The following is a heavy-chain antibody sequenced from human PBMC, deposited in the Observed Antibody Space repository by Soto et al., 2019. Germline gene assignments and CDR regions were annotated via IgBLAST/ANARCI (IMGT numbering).Heavy chain of an antibody. CDR2: TYYRSKWYN. CDR3: ARDGYPLQWLVLDAFDI. CDR1: GDRFSSNSAA. Sequence: SQTLSLTCAISGDRFSSNSAAWNWIRQSPSRGLEWLGRTYYRSKWYNDYAVSVKSRITINPDTSKNQFSLQLNSVTPEDTAVYYCARDGYPLQWLVLDAFDIWGQGTMVTVSS. D-gene: IGHD6-19*01. J-gene: IGHJ3*02. V-gene: IGHV6-1*01.